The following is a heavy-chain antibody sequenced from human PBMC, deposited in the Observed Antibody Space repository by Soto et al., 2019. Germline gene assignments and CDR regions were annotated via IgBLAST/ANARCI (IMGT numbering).Heavy chain of an antibody. CDR1: GFTFSSHG. CDR3: ARWGNWKVADN. Sequence: SRRLSCAASGFTFSSHGMHWVRQAPDKGLEWVAVIWYDGSNKYYADSVKGRFTISRDNSNNMLYLEMNSLRVEDTAVYYCARWGNWKVADNWGQGTLVTVSS. D-gene: IGHD3-16*01. CDR2: IWYDGSNK. J-gene: IGHJ4*02. V-gene: IGHV3-33*01.